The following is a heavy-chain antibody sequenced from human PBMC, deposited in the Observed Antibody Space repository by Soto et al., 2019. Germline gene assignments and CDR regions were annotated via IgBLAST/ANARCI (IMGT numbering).Heavy chain of an antibody. CDR3: ARGRSAGYYKRNWFDP. V-gene: IGHV4-31*03. CDR1: GGSVSSGGYY. J-gene: IGHJ5*02. D-gene: IGHD3-9*01. CDR2: IFPGGNS. Sequence: QVQLQESGPGLVKPSQTLSLTCTVSGGSVSSGGYYWSWLRQPPGKGLEWIGYIFPGGNSDYNVSLESRATISVDRSKNQVSLRLDSVTAADTAVYFCARGRSAGYYKRNWFDPWGQGTLVTVSS.